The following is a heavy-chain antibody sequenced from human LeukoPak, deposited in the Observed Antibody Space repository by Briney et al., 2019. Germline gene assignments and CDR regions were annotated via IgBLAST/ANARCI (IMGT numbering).Heavy chain of an antibody. CDR2: INHSGST. CDR1: GGPFSGYY. CDR3: AREGWYYLDY. V-gene: IGHV4-34*01. Sequence: SETLSLTCAVYGGPFSGYYWSWIRQPPGKGLEWIGEINHSGSTNYNPSLKSRVTISVDTSKNQFSLKLSSVTAADTAVYYCAREGWYYLDYWGQGTLVTVSS. D-gene: IGHD6-19*01. J-gene: IGHJ4*02.